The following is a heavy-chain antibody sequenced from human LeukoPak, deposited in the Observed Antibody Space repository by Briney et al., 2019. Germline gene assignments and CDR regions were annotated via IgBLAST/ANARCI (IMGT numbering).Heavy chain of an antibody. CDR3: ARRLGGTSTGFDY. CDR2: IHYSGST. V-gene: IGHV4-59*08. CDR1: GGSISSYY. J-gene: IGHJ4*02. D-gene: IGHD2-2*01. Sequence: SETLSLTCTGSGGSISSYYWSWIRQPPGKGLEWIGSIHYSGSTTYNPSLKTRVTISVDTSKNQFSLKLSSVTAADTAVYYCARRLGGTSTGFDYWGQGTLVTVSS.